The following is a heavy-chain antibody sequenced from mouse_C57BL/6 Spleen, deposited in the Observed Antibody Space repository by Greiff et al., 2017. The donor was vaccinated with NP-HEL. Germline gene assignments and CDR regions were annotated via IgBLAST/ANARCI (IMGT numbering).Heavy chain of an antibody. CDR1: GYAFSSYW. CDR3: ARWDYYYGSSYDAY. Sequence: QVQLKQSGAELVKPGASVKISCKASGYAFSSYWMNWVKQRPGKGLEWIGQIYPGDGDTNYNGKFKGKATLTADKSSSTAYMQLSSLTSEDSAVYFCARWDYYYGSSYDAYWGQGTLVTVSA. D-gene: IGHD1-1*01. V-gene: IGHV1-80*01. J-gene: IGHJ3*01. CDR2: IYPGDGDT.